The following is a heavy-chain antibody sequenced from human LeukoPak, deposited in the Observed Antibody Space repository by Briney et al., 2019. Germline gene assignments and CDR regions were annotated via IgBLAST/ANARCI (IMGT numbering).Heavy chain of an antibody. CDR1: GGTFSSYA. CDR2: ISAYNGNT. CDR3: ARSPLVHPGGY. J-gene: IGHJ4*02. Sequence: ASVKVSCKASGGTFSSYAISWVRPAPGQGLEWMGWISAYNGNTNYAQKLQGRVTMTTDTSTSTAYMELRSLRSDDTAVYYCARSPLVHPGGYWGQGTLVTVSS. V-gene: IGHV1-18*01. D-gene: IGHD6-13*01.